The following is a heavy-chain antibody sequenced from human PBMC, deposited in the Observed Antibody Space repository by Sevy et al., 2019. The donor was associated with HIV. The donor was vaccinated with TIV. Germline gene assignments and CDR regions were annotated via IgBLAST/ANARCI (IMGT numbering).Heavy chain of an antibody. CDR1: GYSFISSG. CDR2: INGNRGNT. V-gene: IGHV1-18*01. D-gene: IGHD1-7*01. CDR3: ARDWNYGIDY. Sequence: ASVKVSCKTSGYSFISSGISWMRQAPGQGLEWMGWINGNRGNTNYAQKFQDRVTITTDTSTSTACMELRSLRSDDTAIYYCARDWNYGIDYWGQGALVTVSS. J-gene: IGHJ4*02.